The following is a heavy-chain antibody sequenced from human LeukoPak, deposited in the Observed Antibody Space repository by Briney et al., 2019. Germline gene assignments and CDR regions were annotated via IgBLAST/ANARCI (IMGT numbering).Heavy chain of an antibody. CDR1: GGSISSYY. Sequence: SETLSLTCTVSGGSISSYYWSWIRQPPGKGLEWIGEINHSGSTNYNPSLKSRVTISVDTSKNQFSLKLSSVTAADTAVYYCARSRPTTYSSSWYEGDYWGQGTLVTVSS. CDR2: INHSGST. V-gene: IGHV4-34*01. D-gene: IGHD6-13*01. CDR3: ARSRPTTYSSSWYEGDY. J-gene: IGHJ4*02.